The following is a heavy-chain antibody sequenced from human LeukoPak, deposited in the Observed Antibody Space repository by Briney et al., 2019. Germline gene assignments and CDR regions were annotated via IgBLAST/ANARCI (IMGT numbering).Heavy chain of an antibody. CDR3: VGDVYSGYDIGVFDY. V-gene: IGHV3-21*01. CDR1: GFTFTTYS. Sequence: GGSLRLSCAASGFTFTTYSMTWVRQAPGRGLEWVSSISSSGYVYYTDSVKGRFTISRDNAKNSLYLQMNSLRAEDTALYYCVGDVYSGYDIGVFDYWGQGTLVTVSS. CDR2: ISSSGYV. D-gene: IGHD5-12*01. J-gene: IGHJ4*02.